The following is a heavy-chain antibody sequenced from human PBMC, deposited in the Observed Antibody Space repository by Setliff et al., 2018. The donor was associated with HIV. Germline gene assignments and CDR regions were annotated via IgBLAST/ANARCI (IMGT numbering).Heavy chain of an antibody. V-gene: IGHV4-4*07. CDR1: GGSLTGYH. D-gene: IGHD3-10*01. CDR2: MYYTGTT. J-gene: IGHJ4*02. Sequence: SETLSLTCTVPGGSLTGYHWSWIRQSAGKELEWIGRMYYTGTTDYNPSLMSRVTLSIDRSKNQFALEVNSMTAADAAVYYCARSIYGSGTYPLDIWSQGTLVTSPQ. CDR3: ARSIYGSGTYPLDI.